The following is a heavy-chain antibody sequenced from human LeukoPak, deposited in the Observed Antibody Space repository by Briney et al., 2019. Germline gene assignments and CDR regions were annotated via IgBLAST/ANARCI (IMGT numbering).Heavy chain of an antibody. Sequence: SETLSLTCTASGGSISSYYWSWIRQPPGKGLDRIGNIYYSGSTNYNPSLKSRVTISVDTSKNQFSLKLSSVTAADTAVYYCARSPLGVRGVITFFDYWGQGTLVTVSS. V-gene: IGHV4-59*01. J-gene: IGHJ4*02. D-gene: IGHD3-10*01. CDR1: GGSISSYY. CDR2: IYYSGST. CDR3: ARSPLGVRGVITFFDY.